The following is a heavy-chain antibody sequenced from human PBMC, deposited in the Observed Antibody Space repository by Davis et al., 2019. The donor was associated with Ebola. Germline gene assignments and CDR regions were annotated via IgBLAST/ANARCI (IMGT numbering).Heavy chain of an antibody. Sequence: GESLKISCSASGFTFSSYWMSWVRQAPGKGLEWVATIKQDGSEKYYVDSVKGRFTISRDNAKNSLYLQMNSLRAEDTAVYYCARDMRLEGAVDYWGQGTLVTVSS. CDR2: IKQDGSEK. CDR3: ARDMRLEGAVDY. J-gene: IGHJ4*02. V-gene: IGHV3-7*01. D-gene: IGHD1-26*01. CDR1: GFTFSSYW.